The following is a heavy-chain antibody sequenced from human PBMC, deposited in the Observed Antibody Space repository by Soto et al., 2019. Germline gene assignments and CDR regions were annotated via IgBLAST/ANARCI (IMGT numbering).Heavy chain of an antibody. CDR1: GGSISSGGYS. Sequence: QLQLQESGSGLVKPSQTLSLTCAVSGGSISSGGYSWSWIRQPPGNGLEWIGYIYHSGSTYYNPSLKSRVTISVDRSKNQFSLKLSSVTAADTAVYYCARGGSSGYPIDYWGQGTLVTVSS. V-gene: IGHV4-30-2*01. CDR2: IYHSGST. CDR3: ARGGSSGYPIDY. J-gene: IGHJ4*02. D-gene: IGHD3-22*01.